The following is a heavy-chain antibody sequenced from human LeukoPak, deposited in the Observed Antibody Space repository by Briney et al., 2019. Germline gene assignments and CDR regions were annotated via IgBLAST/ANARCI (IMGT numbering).Heavy chain of an antibody. Sequence: GGSLRLSCAASGFTLSNYDMNWVRQAPGKGLEWVSSISTSSRYIYYKDSVRGRFTISRDDAKNSLYLEMNSLRAEDTAVYYCARADCSSSTCYLRRSWFDPWGQGALVTVSS. CDR2: ISTSSRYI. CDR1: GFTLSNYD. V-gene: IGHV3-21*01. CDR3: ARADCSSSTCYLRRSWFDP. D-gene: IGHD2-2*01. J-gene: IGHJ5*02.